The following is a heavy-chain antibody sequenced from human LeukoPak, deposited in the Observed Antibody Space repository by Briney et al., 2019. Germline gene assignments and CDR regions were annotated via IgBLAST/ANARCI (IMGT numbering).Heavy chain of an antibody. D-gene: IGHD5-24*01. V-gene: IGHV4-59*12. CDR2: IHNSGNT. CDR1: GGSISSYY. J-gene: IGHJ4*02. CDR3: ARGRNGYNFFDY. Sequence: PSETLSLTCTVSGGSISSYYWSWIRQPPGKGLEWIGFIHNSGNTNYNPSLKSRVTILLDMSKKQFSLSLSSVTAADTAVYYCARGRNGYNFFDYWGQGTLVSVSS.